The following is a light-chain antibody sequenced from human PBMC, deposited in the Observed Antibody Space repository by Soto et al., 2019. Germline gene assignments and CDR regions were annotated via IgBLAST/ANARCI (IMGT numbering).Light chain of an antibody. Sequence: QSVLTQPPSVSAAPGQRVTISCSGSSSNIGSNYVSWYQHLPGTAPRLLVYDTDRRPSEIPDRFSGSKSGTSATLVITGLQTGDEADYHCGTWDTSLSPVVFGGGTKLTVL. V-gene: IGLV1-51*01. J-gene: IGLJ2*01. CDR2: DTD. CDR1: SSNIGSNY. CDR3: GTWDTSLSPVV.